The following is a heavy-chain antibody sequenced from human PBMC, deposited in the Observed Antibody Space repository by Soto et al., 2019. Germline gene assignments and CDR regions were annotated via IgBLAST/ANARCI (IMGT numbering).Heavy chain of an antibody. V-gene: IGHV3-23*01. D-gene: IGHD3-3*01. Sequence: PGGSLRLSCAASGFTFSSYAMSWVRQAPGKGLEWVSAISGSGGSTYYADSVKGRFTISRDNSKNTLYLQMNSLRAEDTAVYYCANNYDFWSGYPSGGMDVWGQGTTVTAP. CDR1: GFTFSSYA. J-gene: IGHJ6*02. CDR2: ISGSGGST. CDR3: ANNYDFWSGYPSGGMDV.